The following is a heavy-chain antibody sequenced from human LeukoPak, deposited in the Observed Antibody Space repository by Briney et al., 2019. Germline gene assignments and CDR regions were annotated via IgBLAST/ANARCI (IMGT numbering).Heavy chain of an antibody. CDR3: ARYYYDSSGYYHNFDY. Sequence: GESLKISCKASGYSFTNYWIGWVRQMPGKGLEWMGVIYPDDSDTRYSPSFQGQVTISADKSISTAYLQWSSLKASDTAMYYCARYYYDSSGYYHNFDYWGQGTLVTVSS. J-gene: IGHJ4*02. V-gene: IGHV5-51*01. D-gene: IGHD3-22*01. CDR2: IYPDDSDT. CDR1: GYSFTNYW.